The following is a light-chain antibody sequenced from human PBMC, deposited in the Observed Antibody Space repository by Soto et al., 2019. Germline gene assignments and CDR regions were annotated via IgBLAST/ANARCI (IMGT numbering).Light chain of an antibody. Sequence: DILLTQSPATLSLSPGERATLSCRASQSVSREFLAWYQQKPGQAPRLLIYGAASWASGIPDRFSGSGSGTDFTLTISGLEPEDSAVYSCQQYGTSPAYIFGQGTKLEIK. V-gene: IGKV3-20*01. CDR1: QSVSREF. CDR3: QQYGTSPAYI. J-gene: IGKJ2*01. CDR2: GAA.